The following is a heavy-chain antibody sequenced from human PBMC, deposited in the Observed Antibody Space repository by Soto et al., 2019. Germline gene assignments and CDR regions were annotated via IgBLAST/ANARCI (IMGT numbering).Heavy chain of an antibody. CDR3: AKDIQYSNSAESDY. Sequence: EVQLVESGGGLVQPARSLRLSCAASGFTFDDYAMHWVRQAPGKGLEWVSGISWNSGNIAYADSVKGRFTISRDNAKGYLYRQMNSLRAEDTALYYCAKDIQYSNSAESDYWGQGTLVNVSS. V-gene: IGHV3-9*01. CDR2: ISWNSGNI. J-gene: IGHJ4*02. CDR1: GFTFDDYA. D-gene: IGHD6-6*01.